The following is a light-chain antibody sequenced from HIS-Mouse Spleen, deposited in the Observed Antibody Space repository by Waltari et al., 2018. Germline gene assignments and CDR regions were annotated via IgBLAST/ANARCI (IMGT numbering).Light chain of an antibody. Sequence: SYELTQPPSVSVSPGQTARIPCSGDALPKQSAHWYQQKPGQAPVLVIYKDSERPSGIPERFSGSSSGTTVTLTISGVQAEDEADYYCQSADSSGTYVVFGGGTKLTVL. CDR3: QSADSSGTYVV. CDR1: ALPKQS. CDR2: KDS. V-gene: IGLV3-25*03. J-gene: IGLJ2*01.